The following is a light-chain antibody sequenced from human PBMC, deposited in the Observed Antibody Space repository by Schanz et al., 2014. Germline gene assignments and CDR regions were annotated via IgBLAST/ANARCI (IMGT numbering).Light chain of an antibody. V-gene: IGKV3-20*01. CDR3: QHYSLSPL. J-gene: IGKJ1*01. CDR1: QSVSNNY. Sequence: EIVLTQSPGTLSLSPGERATLSCRASQSVSNNYLAWYQQKPGQAPRLLIYGASRRATGIPDRFSGSGSGTDFTLTISRLEPEDFAVYYCQHYSLSPLFGQGTKVDI. CDR2: GAS.